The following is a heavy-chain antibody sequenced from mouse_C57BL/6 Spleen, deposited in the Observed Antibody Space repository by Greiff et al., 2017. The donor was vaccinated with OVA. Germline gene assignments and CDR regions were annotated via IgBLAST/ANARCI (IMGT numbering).Heavy chain of an antibody. CDR1: GYTFTSYW. CDR2: IDPSDSYT. V-gene: IGHV1-59*01. CDR3: APSNSGYFDV. Sequence: QVQLQQPGAELVRPGTSVKLSCKASGYTFTSYWMHWVKQRPGQGLEWIGVIDPSDSYTNYNQKFKGKATLTVDTSSSTAYMQLSSLTSEDSAVYYWAPSNSGYFDVWGTGTTVTVSS. J-gene: IGHJ1*03.